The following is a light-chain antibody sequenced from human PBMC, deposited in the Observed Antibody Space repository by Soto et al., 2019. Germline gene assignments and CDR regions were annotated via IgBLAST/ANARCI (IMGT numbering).Light chain of an antibody. CDR1: QSINNN. Sequence: EIVMTQSPVTLSVSPGERATLSCRASQSINNNLAWYQQKPGQAPSLLIYGASTRATGIPARFSGSGSGTEFTLTISSLQSEDFAVYYCQQYSNWPYTFGQGTKLEIK. CDR2: GAS. CDR3: QQYSNWPYT. V-gene: IGKV3-15*01. J-gene: IGKJ2*01.